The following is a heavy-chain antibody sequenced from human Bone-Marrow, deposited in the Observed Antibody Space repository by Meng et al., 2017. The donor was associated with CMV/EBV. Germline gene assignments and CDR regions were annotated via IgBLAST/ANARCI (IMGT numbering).Heavy chain of an antibody. CDR3: TRDNWGSDS. D-gene: IGHD7-27*01. CDR2: ISSSSSYI. Sequence: GESLKISCAASGFTFSSYSMNWVRQAPGKGLEWVSSISSSSSYIYYADSVKGRFTISRDNAKNTLFLQMNNLRTEDTAVYYCTRDNWGSDSWGQGTLVTVSS. CDR1: GFTFSSYS. J-gene: IGHJ5*01. V-gene: IGHV3-21*01.